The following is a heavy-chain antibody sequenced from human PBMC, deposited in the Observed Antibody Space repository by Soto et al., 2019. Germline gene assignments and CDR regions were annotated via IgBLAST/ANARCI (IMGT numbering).Heavy chain of an antibody. CDR3: ARRDSRSWSYYFDY. D-gene: IGHD6-13*01. V-gene: IGHV4-59*01. Sequence: SETLSLTCTVSGGSISSYYWSWIRQPPGKGLEWIGYIYYSGSTNYNPSLKSRVTISVDTSKNQFSLKLSSVTAADTAVYYCARRDSRSWSYYFDYWGQGTLVTVSS. CDR1: GGSISSYY. J-gene: IGHJ4*02. CDR2: IYYSGST.